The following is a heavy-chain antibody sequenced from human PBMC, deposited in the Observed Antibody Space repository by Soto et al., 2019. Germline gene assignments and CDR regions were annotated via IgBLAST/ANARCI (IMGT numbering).Heavy chain of an antibody. CDR3: ARDYYYDSSGYYFDY. V-gene: IGHV1-69*13. J-gene: IGHJ4*02. Sequence: ASVKVSCKASGGTFSSYAISWVRQAPGQGLEWMGGIIPIFGTANYAQKFQGRVTITADESTSTAYMELSSLRSEDTAVYYCARDYYYDSSGYYFDYWGQGTLVTVSS. CDR2: IIPIFGTA. D-gene: IGHD3-22*01. CDR1: GGTFSSYA.